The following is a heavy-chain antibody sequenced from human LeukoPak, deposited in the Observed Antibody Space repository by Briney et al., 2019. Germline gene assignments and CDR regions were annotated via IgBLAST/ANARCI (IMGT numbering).Heavy chain of an antibody. CDR1: GGSISSGDYY. CDR2: IYYSGST. J-gene: IGHJ5*02. CDR3: ARGTRYDFWSGYTNWFDP. D-gene: IGHD3-3*01. V-gene: IGHV4-30-4*08. Sequence: PSETLSLTCTVSGGSISSGDYYWSWIRQPPGKGLEWIGYIYYSGSTYYNPSLKSRVTIAVDTSKNQFSLKLSSVTAADTAVYYCARGTRYDFWSGYTNWFDPWGQGTLVTVSS.